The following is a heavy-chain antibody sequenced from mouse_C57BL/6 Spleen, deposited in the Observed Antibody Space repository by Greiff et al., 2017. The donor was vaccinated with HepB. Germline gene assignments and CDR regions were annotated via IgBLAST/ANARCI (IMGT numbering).Heavy chain of an antibody. J-gene: IGHJ3*01. Sequence: EVKVVESGGGLVQPGGSLSLSCAASGFTFTDYYMSWVRQPPGKALEWLGFIRNKANGYTTEYSASVKGRFTISRDNSQSILYLQMNALRAEDSATYYCARPDGNYGGFAYWGQGTLVTVSA. V-gene: IGHV7-3*01. CDR3: ARPDGNYGGFAY. CDR2: IRNKANGYTT. CDR1: GFTFTDYY. D-gene: IGHD2-1*01.